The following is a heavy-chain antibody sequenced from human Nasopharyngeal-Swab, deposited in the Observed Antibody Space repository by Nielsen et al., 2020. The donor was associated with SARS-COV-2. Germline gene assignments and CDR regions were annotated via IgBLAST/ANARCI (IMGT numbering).Heavy chain of an antibody. J-gene: IGHJ6*03. V-gene: IGHV3-33*01. Sequence: GESLKISCAASGFTFSSYGMHWVRQAPGKGLEWVAVIWYDGSNKYYADSVKGRFTISRDNSKNTLYLQMNGLRAEDTAVYYCARDDWQWLVQEYYMDVWGKGTTVTVSS. D-gene: IGHD6-19*01. CDR2: IWYDGSNK. CDR1: GFTFSSYG. CDR3: ARDDWQWLVQEYYMDV.